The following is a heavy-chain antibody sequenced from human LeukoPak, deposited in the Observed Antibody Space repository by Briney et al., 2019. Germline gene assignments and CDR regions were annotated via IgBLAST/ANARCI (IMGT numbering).Heavy chain of an antibody. D-gene: IGHD4-23*01. Sequence: GGSLRLSCAASGFTFSSYWMNWVRRAPGKGLVWVSRIASDGSSTTYADSVKGRFSISRDNAKNTLYLQMNSLRVEDTAVYYCTRGRPHGNDYWGQGTLVTVSS. J-gene: IGHJ4*02. CDR2: IASDGSST. V-gene: IGHV3-74*01. CDR1: GFTFSSYW. CDR3: TRGRPHGNDY.